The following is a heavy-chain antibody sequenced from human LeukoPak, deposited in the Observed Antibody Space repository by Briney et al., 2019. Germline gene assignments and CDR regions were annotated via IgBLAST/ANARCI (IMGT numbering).Heavy chain of an antibody. CDR3: ASNGHYSLDY. CDR2: IHYSGST. CDR1: GGSITNTNW. J-gene: IGHJ4*02. Sequence: PSGTLSLTCAVSGGSITNTNWWSWVRQPPGKGLEWIAEIHYSGSTNYNPSLKSRVPISVDKSKNQFSLELSSVTAADTAVIYCASNGHYSLDYWGEGTLVTASS. D-gene: IGHD2-15*01. V-gene: IGHV4-4*02.